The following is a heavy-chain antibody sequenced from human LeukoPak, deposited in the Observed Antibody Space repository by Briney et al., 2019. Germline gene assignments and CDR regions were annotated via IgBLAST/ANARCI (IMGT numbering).Heavy chain of an antibody. D-gene: IGHD3-22*01. CDR2: ISSSSSYI. J-gene: IGHJ4*02. CDR3: ARLITMIVDY. CDR1: GFTFSSYS. Sequence: PGGSLRLSCAAPGFTFSSYSMNWVRQAPGKGLEWVSSISSSSSYIYYADSVKGRFTTSRDNAKNSLYLQMNSLRAEDTAVYYCARLITMIVDYWGQGTLVTVSS. V-gene: IGHV3-21*01.